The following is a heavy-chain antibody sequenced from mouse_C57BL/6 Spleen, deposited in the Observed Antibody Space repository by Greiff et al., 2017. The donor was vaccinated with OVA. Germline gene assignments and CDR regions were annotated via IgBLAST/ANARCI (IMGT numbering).Heavy chain of an antibody. J-gene: IGHJ1*03. CDR2: IYPGDGDT. CDR3: ARSLYDGYYRYFDV. V-gene: IGHV1-82*01. CDR1: GYAFSSSW. D-gene: IGHD2-3*01. Sequence: QVQLQQSGPELVKPGASVKISCKASGYAFSSSWMNWVKQRPGKGLEWIGRIYPGDGDTNYNGKFKGKATLTADKSSSTAYMQLSSLTSEDSAVYFCARSLYDGYYRYFDVWGTGTTVTVSS.